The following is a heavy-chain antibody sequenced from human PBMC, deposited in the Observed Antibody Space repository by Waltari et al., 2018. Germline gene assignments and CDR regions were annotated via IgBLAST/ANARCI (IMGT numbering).Heavy chain of an antibody. Sequence: QITLKESGPTLVKPTQTLTLTCTFSGFSLTTSTVGLGWVRQPPGKALEWLSLIYGDDDKRYSPSLKSRLTITKDTSKNQVVLTMTKMDPVDTATYYCAHSSASSWSEVNGFDPRGPGTLVTVSS. D-gene: IGHD6-13*01. J-gene: IGHJ5*02. CDR3: AHSSASSWSEVNGFDP. CDR2: IYGDDDK. CDR1: GFSLTTSTVG. V-gene: IGHV2-5*02.